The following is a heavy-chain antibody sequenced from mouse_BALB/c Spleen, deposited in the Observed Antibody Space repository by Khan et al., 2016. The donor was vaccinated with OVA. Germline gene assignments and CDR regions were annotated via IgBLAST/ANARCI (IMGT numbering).Heavy chain of an antibody. CDR3: ARGNYYGYYFDY. J-gene: IGHJ2*01. D-gene: IGHD1-1*01. CDR2: ISYSDVT. Sequence: EVQLQESGPGLVKPSQSLSLTCTVTGYSITSGYAWNWIRQFPGNKLEWMGYISYSDVTNYNPSLKSRISITRDTSKKQFFLQLNSVTTEDTATYYCARGNYYGYYFDYWGQGTTLTVSS. CDR1: GYSITSGYA. V-gene: IGHV3-2*02.